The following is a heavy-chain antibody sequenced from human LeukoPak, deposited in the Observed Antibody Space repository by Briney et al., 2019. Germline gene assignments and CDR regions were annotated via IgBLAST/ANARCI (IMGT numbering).Heavy chain of an antibody. CDR1: GGSISSFY. CDR2: IYYSGST. V-gene: IGHV4-59*01. D-gene: IGHD3-22*01. Sequence: PSETLSLTCTVSGGSISSFYWSWIRQPPGKGLEWIGYIYYSGSTNYNPSLKSRVTISVDTSKNQFSLKLSSVTAADTAVYYRATICMSSGYPDYFDYWGQGTLVPVSS. J-gene: IGHJ4*02. CDR3: ATICMSSGYPDYFDY.